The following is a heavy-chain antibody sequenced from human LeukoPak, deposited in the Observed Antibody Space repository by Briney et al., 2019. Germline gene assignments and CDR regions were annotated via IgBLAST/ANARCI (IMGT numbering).Heavy chain of an antibody. Sequence: PGGSLRLSCAASGFTFSNAWMSWVRQAPGKGLEWVGRIKKKTDGGATDYAAPVKGRFTVSRDDSQNMLYLQMNSVKTEDTAVYYCTTVAGWGQGTLVTVSS. J-gene: IGHJ4*02. CDR1: GFTFSNAW. CDR2: IKKKTDGGAT. V-gene: IGHV3-15*01. CDR3: TTVAG.